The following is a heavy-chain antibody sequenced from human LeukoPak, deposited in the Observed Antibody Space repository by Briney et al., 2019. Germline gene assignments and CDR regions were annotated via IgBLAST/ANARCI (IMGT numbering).Heavy chain of an antibody. Sequence: GGSLRLSCAASGFTFSSYSMNWVRQAPGKGLEWVSSISSSSSYIYYADSVKGRFTISRDNAKNSLYLQMNSLRAEGTAVYYCARNRDSSGYYLGPFDYWGQGTLVTVSS. CDR2: ISSSSSYI. J-gene: IGHJ4*02. CDR3: ARNRDSSGYYLGPFDY. CDR1: GFTFSSYS. D-gene: IGHD3-22*01. V-gene: IGHV3-21*01.